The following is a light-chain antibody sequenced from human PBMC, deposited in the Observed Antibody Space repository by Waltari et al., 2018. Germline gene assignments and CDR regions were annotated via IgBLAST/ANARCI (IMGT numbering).Light chain of an antibody. Sequence: QSALTQPAPVSGSLGQSITISCTGPSSDVGGYTYVPWYQQHPGKAPKLKIYDVRKLPSGVSNRFSGSKAGNTASLTISGLQAEDEADYYCSSYTSSSTLVFGGGTKLTVL. V-gene: IGLV2-14*01. J-gene: IGLJ2*01. CDR3: SSYTSSSTLV. CDR2: DVR. CDR1: SSDVGGYTY.